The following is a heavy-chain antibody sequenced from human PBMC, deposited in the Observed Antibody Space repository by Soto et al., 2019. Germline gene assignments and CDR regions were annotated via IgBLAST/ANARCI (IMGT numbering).Heavy chain of an antibody. D-gene: IGHD3-22*01. J-gene: IGHJ4*02. CDR2: IYPGDFDR. CDR1: GYKFIDYW. V-gene: IGHV5-51*01. Sequence: PGESLKISCKGSGYKFIDYWIGWVRQVPGKGLGWMGGIYPGDFDRKYSPSFQGQVTISADKSITTAYLQWSSLKASDTAIYYCARSYGGEYYDSRSYYYAYWGQGTLVTVSS. CDR3: ARSYGGEYYDSRSYYYAY.